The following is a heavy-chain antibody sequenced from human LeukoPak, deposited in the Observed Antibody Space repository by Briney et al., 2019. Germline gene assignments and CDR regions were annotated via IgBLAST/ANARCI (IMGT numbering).Heavy chain of an antibody. CDR1: GGSISSYY. Sequence: SETLSLTCTVSGGSISSYYWSWIRQPPGKGLEWIGYIYYSGSTNHNPSLKSRVTISVDTSKNQFSLKLSSVTAADTAVYYCASGLTHLDYWGQGTLVTVSS. J-gene: IGHJ4*02. CDR2: IYYSGST. V-gene: IGHV4-59*01. CDR3: ASGLTHLDY.